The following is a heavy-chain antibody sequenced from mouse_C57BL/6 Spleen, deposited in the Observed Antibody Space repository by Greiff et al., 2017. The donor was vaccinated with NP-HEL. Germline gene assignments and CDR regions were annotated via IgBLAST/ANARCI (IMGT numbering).Heavy chain of an antibody. CDR2: LYPTRGGP. D-gene: IGHD1-1*01. CDR3: AREGVDYYGRD. CDR1: GYTFTSYC. J-gene: IGHJ3*01. Sequence: QVQLKQPGAELVKPGASVKLSCKASGYTFTSYCMHWVKQRPGRGLEWIGRLYPTRGGPTSNAKFKGKATLTVDKPSSTAYMQLSSLTSEDSAVYYCAREGVDYYGRDWGKGTLVTVSA. V-gene: IGHV1-72*01.